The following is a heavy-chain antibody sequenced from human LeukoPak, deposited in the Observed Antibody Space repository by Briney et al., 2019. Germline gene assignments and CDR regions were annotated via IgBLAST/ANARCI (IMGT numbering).Heavy chain of an antibody. CDR3: AILISSQYSSSWYRAYYYYYGMDV. J-gene: IGHJ6*02. V-gene: IGHV1-8*01. Sequence: ASVKVSCKASGYTFTSYDINWVRQATGQGLEWMGWMNPNSGNTGYAQKFQGRVTMTRNTFISTAYMELSSLRSEDTAVYYCAILISSQYSSSWYRAYYYYYGMDVWGQGTTVTVS. CDR1: GYTFTSYD. D-gene: IGHD6-13*01. CDR2: MNPNSGNT.